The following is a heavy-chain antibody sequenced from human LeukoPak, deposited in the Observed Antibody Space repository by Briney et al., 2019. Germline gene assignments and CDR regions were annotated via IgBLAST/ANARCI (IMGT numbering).Heavy chain of an antibody. CDR1: GFTFSSYG. Sequence: GGSLRLSCAASGFTFSSYGMHWVRQAPGRGLEWVAVILYDGSNIYYADSVKGRFTISRDNSKNTLYLQMNSLRAEDTAVYYCAREWRARRYFGYWGQGTLVTVSS. D-gene: IGHD6-6*01. V-gene: IGHV3-30*03. CDR2: ILYDGSNI. CDR3: AREWRARRYFGY. J-gene: IGHJ4*02.